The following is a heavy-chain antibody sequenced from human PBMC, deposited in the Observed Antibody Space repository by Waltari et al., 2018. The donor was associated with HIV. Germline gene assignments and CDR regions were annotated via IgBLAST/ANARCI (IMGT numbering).Heavy chain of an antibody. CDR1: GFSLSADGVC. V-gene: IGHV2-70*17. CDR3: ARIFKGALDS. CDR2: IDWRGNK. Sequence: QVTLRESGPALVKPTQTLTLTCNFSGFSLSADGVCVTWVRQPPGQALEWLTHIDWRGNKFYNRPLGTRLALSKDTTRDEVVFTLTNVDPVDTATYYCARIFKGALDSWGPGTLVTVSS. J-gene: IGHJ4*02.